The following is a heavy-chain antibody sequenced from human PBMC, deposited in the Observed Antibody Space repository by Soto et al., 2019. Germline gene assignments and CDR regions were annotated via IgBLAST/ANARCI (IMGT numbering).Heavy chain of an antibody. V-gene: IGHV4-39*07. CDR1: GGSISSSSYY. CDR2: IYYSGST. CDR3: ARTNGAYANYFDF. D-gene: IGHD2-8*01. J-gene: IGHJ4*02. Sequence: SETPSLTCTVSGGSISSSSYYWGWIRQPPGKGLEWIGSIYYSGSTYYNPSLKSRVTVTSSTSTSTVYMELSSLTSEDTAVYYCARTNGAYANYFDFWGQGTLVTVSS.